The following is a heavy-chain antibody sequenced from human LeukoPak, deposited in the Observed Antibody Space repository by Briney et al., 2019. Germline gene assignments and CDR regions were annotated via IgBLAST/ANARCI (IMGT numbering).Heavy chain of an antibody. CDR1: GYTLTELS. CDR2: FDPEDGET. V-gene: IGHV1-24*01. Sequence: SVKVSCKVSGYTLTELSMHWVRQAPGKGLEWMGGFDPEDGETIYAQKFQGRVTMTTDTSTSTAYMELRSLRSDDTAVYYCARDTDLWFGELLYIDYWGQGNLVTVSS. CDR3: ARDTDLWFGELLYIDY. D-gene: IGHD3-10*01. J-gene: IGHJ4*02.